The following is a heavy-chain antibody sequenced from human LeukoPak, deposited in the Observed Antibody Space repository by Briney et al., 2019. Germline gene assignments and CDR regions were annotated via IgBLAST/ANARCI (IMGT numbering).Heavy chain of an antibody. J-gene: IGHJ4*02. D-gene: IGHD1-7*01. CDR3: VRVGNYREFDY. CDR1: GFTFCNYA. V-gene: IGHV3-64*01. CDR2: ISSNGDAT. Sequence: GGSLRLSCAASGFTFCNYALHWGRQAPGKGLEYVSAISSNGDATFYANSVKGRFTISRDNSKNTLYLQMGSLRAEDMAVYYCVRVGNYREFDYWGQGTLVTVSS.